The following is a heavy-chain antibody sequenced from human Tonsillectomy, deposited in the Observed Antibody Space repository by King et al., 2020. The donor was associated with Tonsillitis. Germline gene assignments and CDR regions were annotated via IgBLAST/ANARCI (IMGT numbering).Heavy chain of an antibody. CDR1: GFTFGDYS. D-gene: IGHD6-19*01. J-gene: IGHJ6*02. CDR2: TRSKGYGWTT. CDR3: TRGRAAVANYYYNGMDV. V-gene: IGHV3-49*05. Sequence: VQLLESGGGLVKPVRSLRLSCTRSGFTFGDYSMSWFRQASGTVLQGGGFTRSKGYGWTTEYAASGKGRFTISRDDSTSSAYLQMTSLKTEDTAVYYCTRGRAAVANYYYNGMDVWGQGTTVTVSS.